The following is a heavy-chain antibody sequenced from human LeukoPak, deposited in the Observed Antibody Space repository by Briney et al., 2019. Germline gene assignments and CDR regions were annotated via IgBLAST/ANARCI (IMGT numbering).Heavy chain of an antibody. CDR2: IIPIFGTA. CDR3: ARVWGGYSSGWYSGVRLGYFDY. D-gene: IGHD6-19*01. Sequence: GASVKVSCKASGGTFSSYAISWVRQAPGQGLEWMGGIIPIFGTANYAQKFQGRVTITADESTSTAYMELSSLRSEDTAVYYCARVWGGYSSGWYSGVRLGYFDYWGQGTLVTVSS. CDR1: GGTFSSYA. V-gene: IGHV1-69*13. J-gene: IGHJ4*02.